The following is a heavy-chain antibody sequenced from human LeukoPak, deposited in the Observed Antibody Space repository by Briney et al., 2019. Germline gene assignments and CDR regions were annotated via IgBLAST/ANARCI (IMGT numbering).Heavy chain of an antibody. J-gene: IGHJ4*02. Sequence: PSETLSLTCTVSGGSISSSSYYWGWIRQPPGKGLEWIGSTYYSGSTYYNPSLKSRVTISVDTSKNQFSLKLSSVTAADTAVYYCARLDRSSWYVGFDYWGQGTLVTVSS. V-gene: IGHV4-39*01. CDR2: TYYSGST. CDR3: ARLDRSSWYVGFDY. CDR1: GGSISSSSYY. D-gene: IGHD6-13*01.